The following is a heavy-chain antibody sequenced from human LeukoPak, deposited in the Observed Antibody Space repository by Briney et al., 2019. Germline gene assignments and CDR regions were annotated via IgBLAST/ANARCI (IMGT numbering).Heavy chain of an antibody. CDR2: IYPGDSDT. CDR3: ARRRGIAVAGTYYFDY. Sequence: GESLKISCKGSGYRFTSYWIGWVRPMPGKGLEWMGIIYPGDSDTRYSPSFQGQVTISADKSISTAYLQWSSLKASDTAMYYCARRRGIAVAGTYYFDYRGQGTLVTVSS. D-gene: IGHD6-19*01. J-gene: IGHJ4*02. CDR1: GYRFTSYW. V-gene: IGHV5-51*01.